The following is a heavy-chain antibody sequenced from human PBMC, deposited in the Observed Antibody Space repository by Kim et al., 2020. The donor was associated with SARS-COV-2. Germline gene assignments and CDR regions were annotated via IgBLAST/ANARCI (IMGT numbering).Heavy chain of an antibody. D-gene: IGHD3-3*01. CDR1: GFTFSSYA. CDR2: ISGSGGST. J-gene: IGHJ4*02. V-gene: IGHV3-23*01. Sequence: GGSLRLSCAASGFTFSSYAMSWVRQAPGKGLEWVSAISGSGGSTYYADSVKGRFTIYRDNSKNTLYLQMNSLRAEDTAVYYCAKDESREEVTIFGVVITPIYYWGQGTLVTVSS. CDR3: AKDESREEVTIFGVVITPIYY.